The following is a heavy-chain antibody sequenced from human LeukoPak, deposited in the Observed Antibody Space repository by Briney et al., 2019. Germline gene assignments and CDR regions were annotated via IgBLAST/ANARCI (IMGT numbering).Heavy chain of an antibody. J-gene: IGHJ2*01. CDR3: ARGKSAAAPDTNWYFDL. D-gene: IGHD6-13*01. Sequence: ASVKVSCKASDYYMHWVRQAPGQGLEWMGWINPKSGGTNYAEKFQGRVTMTRDTSISAVYMELSRLTSDDTALYYYARGKSAAAPDTNWYFDLWGRGTLVTVSS. CDR2: INPKSGGT. V-gene: IGHV1-2*02. CDR1: DYY.